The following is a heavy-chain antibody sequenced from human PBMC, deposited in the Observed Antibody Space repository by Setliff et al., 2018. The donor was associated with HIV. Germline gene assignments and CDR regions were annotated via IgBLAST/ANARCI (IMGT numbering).Heavy chain of an antibody. CDR1: GYTFTSYY. V-gene: IGHV1-46*01. J-gene: IGHJ3*02. Sequence: ASVKVSCKASGYTFTSYYMHWVRQGPGQGLEWMGMINPSGATTNYAQKFQGSITMTRDTSTSTVYMELRSLRSEDTAVYYCARDRSHYYDSSVYYYGAPFDIWGQGTMVTVSS. CDR3: ARDRSHYYDSSVYYYGAPFDI. CDR2: INPSGATT. D-gene: IGHD3-22*01.